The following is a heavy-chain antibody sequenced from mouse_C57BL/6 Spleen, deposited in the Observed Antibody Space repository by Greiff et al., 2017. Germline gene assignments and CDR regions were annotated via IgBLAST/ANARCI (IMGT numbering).Heavy chain of an antibody. J-gene: IGHJ1*03. D-gene: IGHD1-1*01. CDR3: AKGDYGSSPSYWYFDV. Sequence: QVQLQQPGAELVRPGTSVKLSCKASGYTFTSYWMHWVKQRPGQGLEWIGVIDPSDSYTNYNQKFKGKATLTVDTSSSTAYMQLSSLTSEDSAVYYCAKGDYGSSPSYWYFDVWGTGTTVTVSS. V-gene: IGHV1-59*01. CDR2: IDPSDSYT. CDR1: GYTFTSYW.